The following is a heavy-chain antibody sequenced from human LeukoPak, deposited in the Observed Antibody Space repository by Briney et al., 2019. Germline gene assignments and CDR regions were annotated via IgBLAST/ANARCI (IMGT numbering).Heavy chain of an antibody. J-gene: IGHJ4*02. CDR3: ARHGGAAAAIDS. V-gene: IGHV4-39*01. CDR2: IYYSGTT. Sequence: SETLSLTCTVSGGFVSSSSYFWGWIRQPPGKGLEWFGSIYYSGTTYYNPSLKSRITISVDTSKNQFSLKLSSVTAADTAVYYCARHGGAAAAIDSWGQGTLVTVSS. CDR1: GGFVSSSSYF. D-gene: IGHD6-13*01.